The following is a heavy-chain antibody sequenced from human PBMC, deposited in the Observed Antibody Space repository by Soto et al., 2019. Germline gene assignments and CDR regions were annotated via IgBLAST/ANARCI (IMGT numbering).Heavy chain of an antibody. Sequence: QVQLQQWGAGLLKPSETLSLTCAVYGGSFSGYYWSWIRQPPGKGLEWIGEINHSGSTNYNPSLKSRVTISVDTSKNQFSLKLSSVTAADTAVYYCARARLAAAGNYWYFDLWGRSTLVTVSS. CDR1: GGSFSGYY. D-gene: IGHD6-13*01. CDR3: ARARLAAAGNYWYFDL. V-gene: IGHV4-34*01. CDR2: INHSGST. J-gene: IGHJ2*01.